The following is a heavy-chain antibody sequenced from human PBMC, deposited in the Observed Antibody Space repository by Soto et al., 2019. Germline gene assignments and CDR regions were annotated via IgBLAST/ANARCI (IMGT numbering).Heavy chain of an antibody. CDR2: IWYDGSNK. D-gene: IGHD2-15*01. J-gene: IGHJ4*02. CDR3: ARWGCSGSHCNLNQRSFDL. V-gene: IGHV3-33*03. CDR1: GFIFNEYG. Sequence: QVQLVESGGGVVQPGRSLRLSCAASGFIFNEYGMHWVRQAPGKGLELVAVIWYDGSNKYYADSVKGRFTFSRDNSKNTMSLQMNSLRVEDTAVYYCARWGCSGSHCNLNQRSFDLWGQGTLVTVSS.